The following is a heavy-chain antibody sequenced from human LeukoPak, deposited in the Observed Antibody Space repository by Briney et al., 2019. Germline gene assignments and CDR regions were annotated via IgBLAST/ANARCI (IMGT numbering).Heavy chain of an antibody. D-gene: IGHD2-15*01. J-gene: IGHJ4*02. V-gene: IGHV1-2*02. CDR3: AKVGAGTCCHFEY. Sequence: ASVKVSCKASGYTFSDYYMHWVRQAPGLGLEWMGWINPNSGDTHYARKFQGRVTSTRDTSISTAYMELSRLTSDDTALYYCAKVGAGTCCHFEYWGQGTLVTVSS. CDR2: INPNSGDT. CDR1: GYTFSDYY.